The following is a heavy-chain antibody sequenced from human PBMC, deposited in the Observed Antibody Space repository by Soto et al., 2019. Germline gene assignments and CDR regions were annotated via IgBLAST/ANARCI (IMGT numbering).Heavy chain of an antibody. Sequence: ASVKVSCKVSGYTLTELSMHWVRQAPGKGLEWMGGFDPEDGETIYAQKFQGRVTMTEDTSTDTAYMELSSLRSEDTAVYYCATSQVDYYDSSGYYFDYWGQGTLVTVSS. CDR1: GYTLTELS. D-gene: IGHD3-22*01. CDR3: ATSQVDYYDSSGYYFDY. J-gene: IGHJ4*02. CDR2: FDPEDGET. V-gene: IGHV1-24*01.